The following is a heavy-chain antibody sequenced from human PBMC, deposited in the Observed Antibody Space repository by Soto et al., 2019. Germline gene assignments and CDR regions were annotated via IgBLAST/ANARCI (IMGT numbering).Heavy chain of an antibody. J-gene: IGHJ5*02. CDR1: GGSISSYY. CDR2: IYYSGST. CDR3: ARKKYLGYCSSTSCPNWFDP. Sequence: SETLSLTCTVSGGSISSYYWSWIRQPPGKGLEWIGYIYYSGSTNYNPSLKSRVTISVDTSKNQFSLKLSSVTAADTAVYYCARKKYLGYCSSTSCPNWFDPWGQGTLVTVSS. V-gene: IGHV4-59*01. D-gene: IGHD2-2*01.